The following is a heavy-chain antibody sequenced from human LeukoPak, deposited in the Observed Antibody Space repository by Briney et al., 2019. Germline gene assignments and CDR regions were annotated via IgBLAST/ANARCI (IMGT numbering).Heavy chain of an antibody. J-gene: IGHJ4*02. CDR2: FHYSGST. Sequence: PSETLSLTCRVSGXSVSNYYWSWIRQSPGKGLEWIGFFHYSGSTNYNPSLNSRVTTSIDTSMNQLSLTLVSVTAADTAVYFCARHHDGGPKLRLDFWGLGVLVTVSS. D-gene: IGHD2-15*01. CDR3: ARHHDGGPKLRLDF. V-gene: IGHV4-59*08. CDR1: GXSVSNYY.